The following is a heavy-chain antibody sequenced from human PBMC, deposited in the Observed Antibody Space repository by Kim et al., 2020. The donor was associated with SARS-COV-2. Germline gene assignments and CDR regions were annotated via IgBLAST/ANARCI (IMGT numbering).Heavy chain of an antibody. J-gene: IGHJ5*02. CDR2: TYYRSKWYN. V-gene: IGHV6-1*01. CDR1: GDSVSSNNAA. D-gene: IGHD2-15*01. Sequence: SQTLSLTCAISGDSVSSNNAAWNWIRQSPSRGLEWLGRTYYRSKWYNDYAVSVKSRITINPDTSKNQFSLQLNSVTPEDTAVYYCARSSPCSGGSCYSGSSSYNWFDPWGQGTLVTVSS. CDR3: ARSSPCSGGSCYSGSSSYNWFDP.